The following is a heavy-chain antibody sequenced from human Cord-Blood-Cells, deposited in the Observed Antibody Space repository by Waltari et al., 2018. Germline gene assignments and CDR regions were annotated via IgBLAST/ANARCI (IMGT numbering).Heavy chain of an antibody. CDR2: VNPNRGGT. Sequence: QVQLVQSGAEVKKPGASVKVSCKAPGYTFTGYYMHWVRQAHGQGLEWMGRVNPNRGGTNYAQKFQGSVAMTRDTSISTAYMQLSRLGSDDTAVYYGAEEGSGSYFDYWGQGTLVTVSS. J-gene: IGHJ4*02. CDR1: GYTFTGYY. V-gene: IGHV1-2*06. CDR3: AEEGSGSYFDY. D-gene: IGHD1-26*01.